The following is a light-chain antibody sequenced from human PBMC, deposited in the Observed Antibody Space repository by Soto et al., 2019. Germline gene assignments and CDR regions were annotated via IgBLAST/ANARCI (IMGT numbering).Light chain of an antibody. CDR1: QSVLYSSNNNNY. Sequence: DIVMTQSPESLAVSLGERATINCKSSQSVLYSSNNNNYLAWYQQKLGQPPKLLIYRASTRASGVPDRFSGSGSGTDFTLTISSLQADDVAVYYGHQYYTNPLTFGQGTKVEVK. CDR2: RAS. J-gene: IGKJ1*01. CDR3: HQYYTNPLT. V-gene: IGKV4-1*01.